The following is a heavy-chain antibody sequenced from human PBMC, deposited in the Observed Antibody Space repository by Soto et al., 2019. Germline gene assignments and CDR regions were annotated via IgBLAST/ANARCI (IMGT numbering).Heavy chain of an antibody. J-gene: IGHJ6*02. D-gene: IGHD3-22*01. CDR2: ISYDGSNK. CDR3: ARDRLYDSNIYYYNYGMDV. V-gene: IGHV3-30-3*01. Sequence: QVQLVESGGGVVQPGRSLRLSCTASGFTFSSYALHWVRQAPGKGLEWVAVISYDGSNKYYADSVKGRFTISRDNSKNTLYLQMNGLMAEDTAVYYCARDRLYDSNIYYYNYGMDVWGQGTTVTVSS. CDR1: GFTFSSYA.